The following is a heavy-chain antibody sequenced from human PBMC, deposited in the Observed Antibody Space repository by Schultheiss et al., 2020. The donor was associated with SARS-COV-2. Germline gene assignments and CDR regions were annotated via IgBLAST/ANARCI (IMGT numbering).Heavy chain of an antibody. CDR2: IYTSGST. V-gene: IGHV4-61*02. CDR3: ARAATIEGFDY. Sequence: SQTLSLTCTVSGGSISSGSYYWGWIRQPAGKGLEWIGRIYTSGSTNYNPSLKSRVTISVDTSKNQFSLKLSSVTAADTAVYYCARAATIEGFDYWGQGTLVTVSS. CDR1: GGSISSGSYY. D-gene: IGHD5-24*01. J-gene: IGHJ4*02.